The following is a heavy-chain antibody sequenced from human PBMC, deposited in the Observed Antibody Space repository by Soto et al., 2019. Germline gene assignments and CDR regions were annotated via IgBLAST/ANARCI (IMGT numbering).Heavy chain of an antibody. V-gene: IGHV1-18*01. CDR1: GYTFNTYG. CDR3: ARGPLYTSSWLSDYYYYGMDV. J-gene: IGHJ6*02. CDR2: ISTDNGNT. D-gene: IGHD6-13*01. Sequence: ASVKVSCKASGYTFNTYGISWVRQAPGQGLEWMGWISTDNGNTNYSQKFQDRVTMTTDTSTSTAYMELRSLRSDDTAVYYCARGPLYTSSWLSDYYYYGMDVWGQGTTVTVSS.